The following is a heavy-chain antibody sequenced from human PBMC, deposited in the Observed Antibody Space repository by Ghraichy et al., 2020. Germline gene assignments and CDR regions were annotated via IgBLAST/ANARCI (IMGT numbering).Heavy chain of an antibody. Sequence: GGSLRLSCAASGFTFSDYGMHWVRQAPGMGLEWVALICYDGSNKYYADSVKGRFTVSRDNSKNTLFLQMNSLRTDDTAVYYCQTSALPTGDAEQTYYWGQGNLVSVSS. CDR1: GFTFSDYG. J-gene: IGHJ4*02. CDR2: ICYDGSNK. CDR3: QTSALPTGDAEQTYY. V-gene: IGHV3-30*02. D-gene: IGHD1-14*01.